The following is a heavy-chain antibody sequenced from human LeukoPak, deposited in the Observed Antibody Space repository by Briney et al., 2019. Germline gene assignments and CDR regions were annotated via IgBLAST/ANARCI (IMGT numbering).Heavy chain of an antibody. CDR3: ARERGGD. D-gene: IGHD3-10*01. CDR2: IKEGGSEI. Sequence: GGSLRLSCAASGFAFSNSWMNWVRQAPGKGLEWVANIKEGGSEIYYQDSVKGRFTISRDDSTSSLYLQMNSLRAEDTAVYYCARERGGDWGQGTLVTVSS. CDR1: GFAFSNSW. V-gene: IGHV3-7*01. J-gene: IGHJ4*02.